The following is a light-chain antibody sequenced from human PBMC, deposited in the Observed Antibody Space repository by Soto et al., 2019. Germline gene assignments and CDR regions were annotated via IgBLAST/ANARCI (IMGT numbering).Light chain of an antibody. V-gene: IGKV3-15*01. CDR2: GAS. CDR1: QSIDSD. Sequence: EIVMTQSPATLSVSPGERATLSCRASQSIDSDLAWYQQKPGQAPRLVVYGASTRATGFAAGFGGSGSGTEFTLTISSLQSEDFAVYYCQQYKDWPLTFGGGTKVEIK. J-gene: IGKJ4*01. CDR3: QQYKDWPLT.